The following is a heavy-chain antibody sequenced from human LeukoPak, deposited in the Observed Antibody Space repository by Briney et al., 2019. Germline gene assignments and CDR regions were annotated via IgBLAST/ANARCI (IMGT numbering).Heavy chain of an antibody. J-gene: IGHJ4*02. CDR1: GFTFSRYG. CDR3: AKDMGYYYGSGSYPPENDY. D-gene: IGHD3-10*01. Sequence: GGSLRLSCAASGFTFSRYGMHWVRQAPGKGLEWVAVVSFEGSNKYYADSVKGRFSISGDNSKNTLSLQMNSLRAEDTAVYYCAKDMGYYYGSGSYPPENDYWGQGTLVTVSS. CDR2: VSFEGSNK. V-gene: IGHV3-30*18.